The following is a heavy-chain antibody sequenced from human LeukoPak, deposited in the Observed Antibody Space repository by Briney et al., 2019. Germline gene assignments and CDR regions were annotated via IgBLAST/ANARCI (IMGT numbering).Heavy chain of an antibody. CDR2: INRSGST. CDR1: GGSFSGYF. J-gene: IGHJ4*02. Sequence: SETLSLTCAIYGGSFSGYFWSWFRQPPGKGLEWIGEINRSGSTNYNSSLSLKSRVTISVDTSKNQFSLKLSSVTAADTAVYYCARLRSMVRGVPFDYWGQGTLVTVSS. D-gene: IGHD3-10*01. V-gene: IGHV4-34*01. CDR3: ARLRSMVRGVPFDY.